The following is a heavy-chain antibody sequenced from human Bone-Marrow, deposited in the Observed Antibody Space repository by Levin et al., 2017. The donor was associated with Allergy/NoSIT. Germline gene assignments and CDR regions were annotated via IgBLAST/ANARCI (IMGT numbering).Heavy chain of an antibody. CDR1: GYKFTSYG. Sequence: GGSLRLSCKTSGYKFTSYGISWVRQAPGQGLEWMGWISANNGKTNYAQKFQGRVTMTTDTSTTTGHMELRSLRSDDTAMYYCARDHYYDSSGSFDYWGQGTPVTVSS. CDR2: ISANNGKT. CDR3: ARDHYYDSSGSFDY. V-gene: IGHV1-18*01. J-gene: IGHJ4*02. D-gene: IGHD3-22*01.